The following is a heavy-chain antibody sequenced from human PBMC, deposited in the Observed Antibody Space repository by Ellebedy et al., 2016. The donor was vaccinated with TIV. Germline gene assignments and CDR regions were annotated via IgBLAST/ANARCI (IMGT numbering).Heavy chain of an antibody. Sequence: ASVKVSCXASGYTFTSYGISWVRQAPGQGLEWMGWISAYNGNTNYAQKLQGRVTMTTDTSTSTAYMELRSLRSDDTAVYYCAREPGGVVVAAIYYYGMDVWGQGTTVTVSS. CDR3: AREPGGVVVAAIYYYGMDV. V-gene: IGHV1-18*01. J-gene: IGHJ6*02. CDR1: GYTFTSYG. CDR2: ISAYNGNT. D-gene: IGHD2-15*01.